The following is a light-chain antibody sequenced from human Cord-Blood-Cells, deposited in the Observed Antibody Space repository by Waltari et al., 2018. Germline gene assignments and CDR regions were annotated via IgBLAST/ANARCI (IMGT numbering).Light chain of an antibody. V-gene: IGKV1-5*03. CDR1: QSISSW. CDR2: KAA. J-gene: IGKJ4*01. Sequence: DIKMTQSPSTLPASVGDRVTITCRASQSISSWLAWFQQKPGKAPKLLIYKAASLESGVPSRFSGSGSGTEFTLTISSLQPDDLETYYCQQYNSYPTFGGGTKVEIK. CDR3: QQYNSYPT.